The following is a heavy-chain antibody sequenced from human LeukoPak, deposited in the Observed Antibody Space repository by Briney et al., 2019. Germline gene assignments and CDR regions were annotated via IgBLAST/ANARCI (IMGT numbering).Heavy chain of an antibody. D-gene: IGHD3-22*01. J-gene: IGHJ6*03. CDR1: GGTFSSYA. CDR3: ARAYDSSGYYSYMDV. Sequence: SVTVSFKASGGTFSSYAISWVRQAPGQGLEWMGGIIPIFGTANYAQKFQGRVTITTDESTSTAYMELSSLRSEDTAVYYCARAYDSSGYYSYMDVWGKGTTVTVSS. V-gene: IGHV1-69*05. CDR2: IIPIFGTA.